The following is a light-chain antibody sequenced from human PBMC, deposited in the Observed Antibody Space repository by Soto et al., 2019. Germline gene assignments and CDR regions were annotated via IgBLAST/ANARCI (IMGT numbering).Light chain of an antibody. Sequence: EIVLTQSPATLYLSPGDRATLSCRASQSVDWYVAWYQQKPGQAPRLLIYDALKRATGTPDRFSGSGSGTDFTLTISRLEPEDFAVYYCQQRSNWPPITFGPGNKVDLK. CDR3: QQRSNWPPIT. CDR1: QSVDWY. V-gene: IGKV3-11*01. J-gene: IGKJ3*01. CDR2: DAL.